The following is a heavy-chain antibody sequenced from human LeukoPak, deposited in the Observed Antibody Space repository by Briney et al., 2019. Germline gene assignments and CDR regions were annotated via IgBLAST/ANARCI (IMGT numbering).Heavy chain of an antibody. J-gene: IGHJ4*02. D-gene: IGHD1-7*01. Sequence: GGSLRLSCAASGFTFSTYPLHWVRQAPGKGLEWVAAISSDVTKTFYADSVKGRFTISRDNSKSTLYLQMNSLTPEDTAVYYCVRRSVMGTTQVPRPFDYWGQGTLVTVSS. CDR3: VRRSVMGTTQVPRPFDY. V-gene: IGHV3-30-3*01. CDR2: ISSDVTKT. CDR1: GFTFSTYP.